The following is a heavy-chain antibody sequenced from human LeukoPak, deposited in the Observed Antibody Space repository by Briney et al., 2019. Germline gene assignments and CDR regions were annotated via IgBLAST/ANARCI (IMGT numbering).Heavy chain of an antibody. V-gene: IGHV1-69*04. J-gene: IGHJ5*02. CDR3: ARGRGSGHKENWFDP. CDR1: GGTFSSYA. Sequence: SVKVSCKASGGTFSSYAISWVRQAPGQGLEWMGRIIPILGIANYAQKFQGRVTITADKSTSTAYMELSSLRSEDTAVYYCARGRGSGHKENWFDPWGQGTLVTVSS. CDR2: IIPILGIA. D-gene: IGHD6-19*01.